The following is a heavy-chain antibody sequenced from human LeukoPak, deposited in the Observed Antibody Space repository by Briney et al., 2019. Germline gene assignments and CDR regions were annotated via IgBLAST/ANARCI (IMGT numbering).Heavy chain of an antibody. CDR1: GYTFTSYD. D-gene: IGHD3-3*01. V-gene: IGHV1-8*03. Sequence: ASVKVSCKASGYTFTSYDINWVRQATGQGLEWMGWMNPNSGNTGYAQKFQGRVTITRNTSISTAYMELSSLRSEDTAVYYCARGSYYDFWSGQANYYFDYWGQGTLVTVSS. CDR2: MNPNSGNT. J-gene: IGHJ4*02. CDR3: ARGSYYDFWSGQANYYFDY.